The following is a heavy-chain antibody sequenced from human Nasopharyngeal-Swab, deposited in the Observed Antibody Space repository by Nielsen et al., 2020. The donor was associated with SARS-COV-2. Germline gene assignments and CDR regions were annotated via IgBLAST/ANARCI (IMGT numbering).Heavy chain of an antibody. V-gene: IGHV4-59*08. Sequence: GSLRLSCTVSGGSVSDYYWSWIRQPPGKGLEWLGYISYSGTTNYNPSLKSRATISVDTSKNQCSLRLSSVTAADTATYYCASLPYCSSDTCYPIDLWGQGTLVTVSS. J-gene: IGHJ5*02. D-gene: IGHD2-2*01. CDR1: GGSVSDYY. CDR2: ISYSGTT. CDR3: ASLPYCSSDTCYPIDL.